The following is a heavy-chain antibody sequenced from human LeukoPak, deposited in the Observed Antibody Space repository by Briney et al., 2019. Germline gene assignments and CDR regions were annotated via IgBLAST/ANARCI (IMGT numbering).Heavy chain of an antibody. Sequence: ASVKVSCKASGYTFTGYYMHWVRQAPGQGLEWMGWINPNSGGTNYAQKFQGRVTMTRNTSISTAYMELSSLRSEDTAVYYCARGDTVTFGGVITGDYWGQGTLVTVSS. D-gene: IGHD3-16*02. CDR2: INPNSGGT. J-gene: IGHJ4*02. CDR1: GYTFTGYY. V-gene: IGHV1-2*02. CDR3: ARGDTVTFGGVITGDY.